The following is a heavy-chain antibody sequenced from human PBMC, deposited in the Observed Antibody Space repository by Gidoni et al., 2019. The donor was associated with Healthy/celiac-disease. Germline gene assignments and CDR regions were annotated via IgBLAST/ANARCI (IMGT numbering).Heavy chain of an antibody. D-gene: IGHD2-15*01. V-gene: IGHV4-34*01. J-gene: IGHJ4*02. Sequence: QVQLQQWGAGLLKPSENLSITGAAYGGSFSGYYWSWNRQPPGKGLAWIGEINHSGSTNYNPSLKSRGTISVDTSKNQFSLKLSSVTAADTAVYYCARVVRDCSGGSCYFGYFDYWGQGTLVTVSS. CDR2: INHSGST. CDR1: GGSFSGYY. CDR3: ARVVRDCSGGSCYFGYFDY.